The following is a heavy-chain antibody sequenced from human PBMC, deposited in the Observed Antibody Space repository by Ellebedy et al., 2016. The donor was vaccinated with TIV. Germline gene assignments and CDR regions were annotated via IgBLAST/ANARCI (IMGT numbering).Heavy chain of an antibody. V-gene: IGHV3-15*01. D-gene: IGHD3/OR15-3a*01. CDR1: GFTFSNAW. J-gene: IGHJ3*02. Sequence: GESLKISCAASGFTFSNAWMSWVRQAPGKGLEWVGRIKSKTDGGTTDYAAPVKGRFTISRDDSKNTLYLQMNSLKTEDTAVYYCTTGTLEYDAFDIWGQGTMVTVSS. CDR2: IKSKTDGGTT. CDR3: TTGTLEYDAFDI.